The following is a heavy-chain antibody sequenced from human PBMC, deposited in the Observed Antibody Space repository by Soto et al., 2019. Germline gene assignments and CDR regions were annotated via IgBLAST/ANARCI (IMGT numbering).Heavy chain of an antibody. Sequence: QEQLVQSGAEVKKPGSSVKVSCKDTGGLFSSYAISWVRQAPGQGLEWMGGIIPVFGTTYYAQKFQDRVTITADESTNTSYMELSSLRYEDTARYYCARGGSGYVWFNEFWGQGSLVTVSS. CDR1: GGLFSSYA. D-gene: IGHD3-22*01. CDR2: IIPVFGTT. CDR3: ARGGSGYVWFNEF. J-gene: IGHJ4*02. V-gene: IGHV1-69*01.